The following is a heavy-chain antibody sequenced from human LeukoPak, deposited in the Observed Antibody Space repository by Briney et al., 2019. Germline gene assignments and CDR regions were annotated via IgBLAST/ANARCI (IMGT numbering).Heavy chain of an antibody. V-gene: IGHV4-4*07. CDR3: ARVFDSGSQAYFYYMDV. J-gene: IGHJ6*03. CDR2: IYTSGST. CDR1: GGSISSYY. Sequence: PSETLSLTCTVSGGSISSYYWSWIRQPAGKGLEWIGRIYTSGSTNYNPSLKSRVTMSVDTSKNQFSLKVSSVTAADTAVYYCARVFDSGSQAYFYYMDVWGKGTTVTISS. D-gene: IGHD3-10*01.